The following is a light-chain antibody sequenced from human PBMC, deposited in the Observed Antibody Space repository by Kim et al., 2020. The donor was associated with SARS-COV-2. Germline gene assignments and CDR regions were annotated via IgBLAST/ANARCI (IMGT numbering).Light chain of an antibody. J-gene: IGLJ1*01. V-gene: IGLV3-1*01. CDR1: KLGDKY. CDR2: HDS. CDR3: QAWDSRTLYV. Sequence: SYELTQPPSVSVSPGQTASITCSGDKLGDKYACWYQQKPGQSPVLVIYHDSKRPSGIREPFSGSNSGNTATLTISGTQAMDEADYYCQAWDSRTLYVFGTGTKVTVL.